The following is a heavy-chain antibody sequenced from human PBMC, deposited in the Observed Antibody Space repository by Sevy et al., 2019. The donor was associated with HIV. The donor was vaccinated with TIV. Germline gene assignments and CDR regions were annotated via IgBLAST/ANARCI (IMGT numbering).Heavy chain of an antibody. V-gene: IGHV6-1*01. CDR2: TYYRSKWYN. Sequence: QSQTLSLTCAISGDSVSSNSAAWNWIRQSPSRGLEWLGRTYYRSKWYNDYAVSVKSRITINPDTSKNQFSLQLNSVTPEDTAVYYCARGGAAADLNPRNWFDPWGQGTLVTVSS. J-gene: IGHJ5*02. CDR1: GDSVSSNSAA. CDR3: ARGGAAADLNPRNWFDP. D-gene: IGHD6-13*01.